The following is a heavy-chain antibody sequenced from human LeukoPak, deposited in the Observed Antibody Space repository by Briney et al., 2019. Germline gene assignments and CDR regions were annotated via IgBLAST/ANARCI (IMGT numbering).Heavy chain of an antibody. D-gene: IGHD3-9*01. J-gene: IGHJ3*02. CDR3: ARSLILSAFDI. CDR2: IYTSGST. Sequence: SETLSLTCTVSGGSISSYYWSWIRQPAGKGLEWIGRIYTSGSTNYNPSLKSRVAMSVDTSKNQSSLKLSSVTAADTAVYYCARSLILSAFDIWGQGTMVTVSS. CDR1: GGSISSYY. V-gene: IGHV4-4*07.